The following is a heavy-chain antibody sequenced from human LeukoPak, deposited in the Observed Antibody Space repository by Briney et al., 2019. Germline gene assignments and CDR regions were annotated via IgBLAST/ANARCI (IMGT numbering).Heavy chain of an antibody. D-gene: IGHD4-17*01. J-gene: IGHJ4*02. CDR2: IGPKNGDT. CDR3: ARSPATVTTRGDY. V-gene: IGHV1-18*01. Sequence: ASVKVSCKASGYTFHSYDISWVRQAPGQGLEWMGRIGPKNGDTSYAQKLQGRVTMTTDTSTNTAYMELRSLRSDDTAVYYCARSPATVTTRGDYWGQGTLVTVSS. CDR1: GYTFHSYD.